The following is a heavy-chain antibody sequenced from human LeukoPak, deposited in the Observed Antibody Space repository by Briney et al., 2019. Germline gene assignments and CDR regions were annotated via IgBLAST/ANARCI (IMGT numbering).Heavy chain of an antibody. Sequence: SETLSLTCTVSGGSISSYYWSWIRQPPGKGLEWIGYIYYSGSTNYNPSLKSRVTISVDTSKNQFSLKLSSVTAADTAVYYCARGRGCGGDCYSGEFDYWGQGTLVTVSS. D-gene: IGHD2-21*02. CDR1: GGSISSYY. CDR2: IYYSGST. CDR3: ARGRGCGGDCYSGEFDY. J-gene: IGHJ4*02. V-gene: IGHV4-59*01.